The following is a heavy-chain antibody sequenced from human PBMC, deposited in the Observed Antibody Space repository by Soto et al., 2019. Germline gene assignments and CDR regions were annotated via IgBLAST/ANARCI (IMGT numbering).Heavy chain of an antibody. D-gene: IGHD3-3*01. V-gene: IGHV4-4*07. CDR2: IDNSGST. Sequence: SETLSLTCTVSGGAISNYFCNWIRQPAGKGLEWIGRIDNSGSTNYNPSLKSRITMSADTSRNQFSLKLNSVTAADTAVYYCARGGQDFWSGPFDYWGQGALVTVSS. CDR1: GGAISNYF. CDR3: ARGGQDFWSGPFDY. J-gene: IGHJ4*02.